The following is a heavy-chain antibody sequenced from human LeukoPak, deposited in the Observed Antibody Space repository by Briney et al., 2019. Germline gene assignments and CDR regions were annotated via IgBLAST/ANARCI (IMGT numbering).Heavy chain of an antibody. D-gene: IGHD1-7*01. CDR1: GFTFSSYA. V-gene: IGHV3-23*01. J-gene: IGHJ6*03. Sequence: GGSLRLSCAASGFTFSSYAMTWVRQAPGKGVEWGPAISGSGGSTYYGDSVKGRFTISRDNSKNTLFLQMNSLRAEDTAVYYCAKRRGLELLYSYYTDVWGKGTTVTVSS. CDR2: ISGSGGST. CDR3: AKRRGLELLYSYYTDV.